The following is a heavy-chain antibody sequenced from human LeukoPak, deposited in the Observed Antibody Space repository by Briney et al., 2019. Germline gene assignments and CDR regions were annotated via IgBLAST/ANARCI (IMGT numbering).Heavy chain of an antibody. D-gene: IGHD3-16*01. CDR2: INPNSGGT. V-gene: IGHV1-2*02. CDR1: GYTFTGYY. J-gene: IGHJ4*02. CDR3: ARDQVMITFGGVTCDY. Sequence: ASVKVSCKASGYTFTGYYMHWVRQAPGQGLEWMGWINPNSGGTNYAQRFQGRVTMTRDTSISTAYMELSRLRSDDTAVYYCARDQVMITFGGVTCDYWGQGTLVTVSS.